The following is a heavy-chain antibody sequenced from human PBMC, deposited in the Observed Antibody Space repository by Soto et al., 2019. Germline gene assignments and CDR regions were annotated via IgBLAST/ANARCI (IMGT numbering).Heavy chain of an antibody. CDR3: ARDVLRYFDWLLNPYGMDV. CDR2: ISAYNGNT. V-gene: IGHV1-18*01. D-gene: IGHD3-9*01. J-gene: IGHJ6*02. CDR1: GYTFTSYG. Sequence: QVQLVQSGAEVKKPGASVKVSCKASGYTFTSYGITWVRQAPGQGLEWMGWISAYNGNTNYAQKLQGRVTITTDTSTSTAYMELRILRSDDTPVYYCARDVLRYFDWLLNPYGMDVWGQGTTVTVSS.